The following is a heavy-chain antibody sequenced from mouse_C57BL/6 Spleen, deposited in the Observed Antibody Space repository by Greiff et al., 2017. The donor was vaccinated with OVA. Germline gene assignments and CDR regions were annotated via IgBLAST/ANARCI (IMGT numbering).Heavy chain of an antibody. V-gene: IGHV1-55*01. CDR3: ARYYDYDMDY. CDR2: IYPGSGST. CDR1: GYTFTSYW. D-gene: IGHD2-4*01. Sequence: QVQLQQPGAELVKPGASVKMSCKASGYTFTSYWITWVKQRSGQGLVWIGDIYPGSGSTNYNEKFKSKATLTVDTSSSTAYMKLSSLTSEDSGVYYCARYYDYDMDYWGQGTSVTVSS. J-gene: IGHJ4*01.